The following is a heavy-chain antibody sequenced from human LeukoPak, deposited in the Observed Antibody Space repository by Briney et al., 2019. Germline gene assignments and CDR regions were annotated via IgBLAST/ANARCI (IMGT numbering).Heavy chain of an antibody. CDR1: GGSISSYY. Sequence: SETLSLTCTVSGGSISSYYWSWIRQPPGKGLEWIGYIYYSGSTNYNPSLKSRVTISVDTSKNQFSLKLSSVTAADTAVYYCARQRVVWGSYRYPAFDYWGQGTLVTVSS. J-gene: IGHJ4*02. CDR3: ARQRVVWGSYRYPAFDY. V-gene: IGHV4-59*08. CDR2: IYYSGST. D-gene: IGHD3-16*02.